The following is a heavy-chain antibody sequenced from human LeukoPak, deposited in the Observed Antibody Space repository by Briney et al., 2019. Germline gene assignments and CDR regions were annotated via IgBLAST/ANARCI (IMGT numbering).Heavy chain of an antibody. Sequence: ASVKVSCKASGYTFTSYGISWVRQAPGQGLEWMGWISAYNGNTNYAQKLQGRVTMTTDTSTSTAYMELWSLRSDDTAVYYCAREGRLQSKSGWFDPWGQGTLVTVSS. CDR3: AREGRLQSKSGWFDP. CDR1: GYTFTSYG. D-gene: IGHD5-24*01. J-gene: IGHJ5*02. V-gene: IGHV1-18*01. CDR2: ISAYNGNT.